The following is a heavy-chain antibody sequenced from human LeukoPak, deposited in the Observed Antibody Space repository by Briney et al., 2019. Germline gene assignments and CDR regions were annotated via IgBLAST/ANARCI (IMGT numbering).Heavy chain of an antibody. CDR3: AKGVATKRLFDY. CDR2: ISGSGGST. V-gene: IGHV3-23*01. D-gene: IGHD5-12*01. J-gene: IGHJ4*02. CDR1: GFTFSSYV. Sequence: PGGSLRLSCAASGFTFSSYVLSWVRQAPGKGLDWASGISGSGGSTYYADSVKGRFTISRDNSKNTLYLQMNSLRAEDTAVYYCAKGVATKRLFDYWGQGTLVTVSS.